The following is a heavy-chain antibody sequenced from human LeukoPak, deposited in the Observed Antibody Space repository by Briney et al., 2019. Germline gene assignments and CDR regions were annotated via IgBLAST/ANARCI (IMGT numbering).Heavy chain of an antibody. CDR1: GFTFSSYG. Sequence: GGSLRLSCAASGFTFSSYGMHWVRQAPGKGLKWVAVISYDGSNKYYADSVKGRFTISRDNSKNTLYLQMNSLRAEDTAVYYCATRVGAMVGYYFNYWGQGTLVTVSS. CDR2: ISYDGSNK. CDR3: ATRVGAMVGYYFNY. J-gene: IGHJ4*02. D-gene: IGHD1-26*01. V-gene: IGHV3-30*03.